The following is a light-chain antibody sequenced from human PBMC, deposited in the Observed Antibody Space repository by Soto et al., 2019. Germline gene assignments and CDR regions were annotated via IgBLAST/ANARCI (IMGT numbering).Light chain of an antibody. Sequence: EIVMTQSPGTLSLSPGERATLSCRASQSISHNYLGWYQQNPGQAPRLLIYGASNRATGVPDRFSGSGSGTEFTLTISSLQSEDFAVYYCQQYNNWPLTFGGGTKVEIK. CDR3: QQYNNWPLT. V-gene: IGKV3D-15*01. CDR1: QSISHN. J-gene: IGKJ4*01. CDR2: GAS.